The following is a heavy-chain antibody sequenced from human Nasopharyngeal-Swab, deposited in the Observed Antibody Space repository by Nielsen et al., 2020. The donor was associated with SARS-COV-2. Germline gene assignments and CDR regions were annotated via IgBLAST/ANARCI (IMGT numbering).Heavy chain of an antibody. CDR3: ARGVPAAIEYYFDY. CDR1: GFTFSSYW. D-gene: IGHD2-2*02. V-gene: IGHV3-7*01. J-gene: IGHJ4*02. CDR2: IKQDGSEK. Sequence: GESLKISCAASGFTFSSYWMSWVRQAPGKGLEWVANIKQDGSEKYYVDSVKGRFTISRDNAKNSLYLQMNSLRAEDTAVYYCARGVPAAIEYYFDYWGQGTLVTVSS.